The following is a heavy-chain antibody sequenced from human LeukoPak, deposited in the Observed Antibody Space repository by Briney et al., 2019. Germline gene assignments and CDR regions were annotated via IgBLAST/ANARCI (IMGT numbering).Heavy chain of an antibody. CDR1: GGSISSSSYY. V-gene: IGHV4-39*07. Sequence: PSETLSLTCTVSGGSISSSSYYWGWIRQPPGKGLEWIGEINHSGSTSYNPSLKSRVTISADTSKNQFSLRLSSVTAADTAMYYCARGSRYYGSGSYYPLAYWGQGTLVTVSS. CDR3: ARGSRYYGSGSYYPLAY. CDR2: INHSGST. D-gene: IGHD3-10*01. J-gene: IGHJ4*02.